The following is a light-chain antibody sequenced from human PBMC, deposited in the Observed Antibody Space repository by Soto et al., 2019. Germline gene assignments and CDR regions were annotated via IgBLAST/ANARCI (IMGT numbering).Light chain of an antibody. V-gene: IGKV3D-15*01. CDR3: QQHNQWPIT. J-gene: IGKJ5*01. CDR1: QSAGNF. Sequence: EIVMTQPPATLSVSPGETASLSCRASQSAGNFLAWYQQKPGQAPMLLIYYISTRATGIPARFSGSGSGTEFTLTINSLQSEDSAVYYCQQHNQWPITFGQGTRLEIK. CDR2: YIS.